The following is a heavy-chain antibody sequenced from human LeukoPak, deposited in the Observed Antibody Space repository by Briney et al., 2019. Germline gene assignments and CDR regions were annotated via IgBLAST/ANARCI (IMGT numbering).Heavy chain of an antibody. CDR2: MYYSGST. J-gene: IGHJ4*02. CDR3: ASDSSGYYSFDY. CDR1: GGSISSSSYY. Sequence: SETLSLTCTVSGGSISSSSYYWGWIRQPPGKGLEWIGSMYYSGSTYYNPSLKSRVTISVDTSKNQFSLKLSSVTAADTAVYYCASDSSGYYSFDYWGQGTLVTVSS. D-gene: IGHD3-22*01. V-gene: IGHV4-39*01.